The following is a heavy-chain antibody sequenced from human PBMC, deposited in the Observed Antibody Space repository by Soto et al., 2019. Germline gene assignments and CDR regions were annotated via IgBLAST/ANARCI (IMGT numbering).Heavy chain of an antibody. V-gene: IGHV4-59*08. J-gene: IGHJ5*02. CDR3: ARHVYEFDNGDNNWFDP. CDR1: GGSISSYY. Sequence: SETLSLTCTVSGGSISSYYWSWIRQPPGKRLEWIGYVHNSGSTNYNPSLKSRVTTAVDTSKNQFSLRLSSVTAADTAVYYCARHVYEFDNGDNNWFDPWGQGILVTVS. CDR2: VHNSGST. D-gene: IGHD2-21*02.